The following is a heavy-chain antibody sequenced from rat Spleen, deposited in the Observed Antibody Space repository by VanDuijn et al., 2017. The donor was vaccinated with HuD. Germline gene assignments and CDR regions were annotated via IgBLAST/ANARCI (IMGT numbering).Heavy chain of an antibody. CDR3: ARRHYVYTDYFDY. Sequence: EVQLVESGGGLVQPGRSLKLSCAASGFTFSDYNMAWVRQAPKKGLELVSTISYDGRRTYYRDAVRGRFTISRDDVKSTLSMQMDSLRSEDTATYYCARRHYVYTDYFDYWGQGVMVTVSS. D-gene: IGHD1-6*01. CDR2: ISYDGRRT. V-gene: IGHV5-7*01. CDR1: GFTFSDYN. J-gene: IGHJ2*01.